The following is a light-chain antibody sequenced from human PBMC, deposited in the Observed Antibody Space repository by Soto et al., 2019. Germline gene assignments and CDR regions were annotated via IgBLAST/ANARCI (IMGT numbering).Light chain of an antibody. CDR2: LTS. V-gene: IGKV3-11*01. CDR1: QSVSSN. Sequence: TQSPATLSVSPGERATLSCRASQSVSSNLAWYQHKPGQAPRLLIYLTSNRAAGIPARFSGSGSETDFTLTISDVEPEDFAVYYCHQRQSWPRTFGQGTKVDI. J-gene: IGKJ1*01. CDR3: HQRQSWPRT.